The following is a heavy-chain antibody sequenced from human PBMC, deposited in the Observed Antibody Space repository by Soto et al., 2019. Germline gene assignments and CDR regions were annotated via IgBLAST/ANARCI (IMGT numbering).Heavy chain of an antibody. Sequence: SETLSLTCTVSGGSISSGDYYWIWIRHPPGKGLEWIGYIYYSGSTYYNPSLKSRVTISVDTSKNQFSLKLSSVTAADTAVYYCARAEGDFDWLLPYYFDYWGQGTLVTVSS. CDR1: GGSISSGDYY. V-gene: IGHV4-30-4*01. D-gene: IGHD3-9*01. CDR3: ARAEGDFDWLLPYYFDY. J-gene: IGHJ4*02. CDR2: IYYSGST.